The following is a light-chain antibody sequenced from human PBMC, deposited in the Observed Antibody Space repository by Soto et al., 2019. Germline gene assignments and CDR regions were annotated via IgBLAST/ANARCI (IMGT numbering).Light chain of an antibody. V-gene: IGKV3-20*01. CDR3: QQYGSSHSRT. CDR1: QSVSSSH. Sequence: EIVLTQSPGTLSLSPGERATLSCRASQSVSSSHLAWYQQKPGQAPRLLIYGASSRATGIPDRFSGSGSGTDFTLNISRLEPEDFAVYYCQQYGSSHSRTFGQGTKLEIK. J-gene: IGKJ2*01. CDR2: GAS.